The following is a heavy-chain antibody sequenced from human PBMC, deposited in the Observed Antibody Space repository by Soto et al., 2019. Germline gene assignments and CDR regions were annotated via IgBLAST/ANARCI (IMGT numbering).Heavy chain of an antibody. D-gene: IGHD6-6*01. CDR3: ASRIAARPARQNYYYYYYLDV. CDR1: GFTFSSNY. CDR2: IYSGGST. J-gene: IGHJ6*03. V-gene: IGHV3-66*01. Sequence: EVQLVESGGGLVQPGGSLRLSCAASGFTFSSNYMSWVRQAPGKGLEWVSVIYSGGSTYYSDSVKGRFTISRDNSKNTLYLQMNSLRAEDTAVYYCASRIAARPARQNYYYYYYLDVLGKGTQVTVSS.